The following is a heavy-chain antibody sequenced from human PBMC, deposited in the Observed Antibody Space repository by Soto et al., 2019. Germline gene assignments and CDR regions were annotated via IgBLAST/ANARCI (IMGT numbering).Heavy chain of an antibody. V-gene: IGHV4-39*01. CDR3: GRQPGHCGSTTCFGYYSVDV. D-gene: IGHD2-2*01. Sequence: QLQLQESGPRLVKPSETLSLTCSVSGGSISSSSYSWGWIRQPPGKGLEWIETIYYSGSTHYNPSLEGRVAISAETPNNQLSLRLSSVTAADTAVYYCGRQPGHCGSTTCFGYYSVDVWGQGTTVTVS. CDR1: GGSISSSSYS. J-gene: IGHJ6*02. CDR2: IYYSGST.